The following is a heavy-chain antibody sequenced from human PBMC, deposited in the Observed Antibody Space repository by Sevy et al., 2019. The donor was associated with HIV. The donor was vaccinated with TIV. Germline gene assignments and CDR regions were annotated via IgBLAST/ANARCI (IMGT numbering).Heavy chain of an antibody. D-gene: IGHD2-2*01. J-gene: IGHJ6*02. CDR1: GFDFGTYS. Sequence: GGSLRLSCAASGFDFGTYSMNWVRQAPGKGLEWVSSISSKNDYIFYADSLKGRFTISKDNAKNSLYLQMNSLRVEDTAVYYCAREGDCIGIDCYDDWRLPSYYYYPMDVWGQGTTVTVSS. CDR3: AREGDCIGIDCYDDWRLPSYYYYPMDV. CDR2: ISSKNDYI. V-gene: IGHV3-21*01.